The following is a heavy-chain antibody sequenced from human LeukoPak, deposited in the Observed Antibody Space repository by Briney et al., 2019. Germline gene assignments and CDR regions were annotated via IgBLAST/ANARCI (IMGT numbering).Heavy chain of an antibody. V-gene: IGHV3-33*08. Sequence: GGSLRLSCAASGFTFSSYAMSWVRQAPGKGLEWVAVIWYDGSNKYYADSVKGRFTISRDNSKNTLYLQMNSLRAEDTAVYYCAREGYYDILTGYYKGSAFDIWGQGTMVTVSS. J-gene: IGHJ3*02. CDR3: AREGYYDILTGYYKGSAFDI. CDR2: IWYDGSNK. D-gene: IGHD3-9*01. CDR1: GFTFSSYA.